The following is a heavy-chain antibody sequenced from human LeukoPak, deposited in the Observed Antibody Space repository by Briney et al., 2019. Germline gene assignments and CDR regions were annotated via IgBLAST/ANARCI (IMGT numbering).Heavy chain of an antibody. D-gene: IGHD3-22*01. J-gene: IGHJ3*02. V-gene: IGHV4-4*07. CDR3: ARGSRGYQDAFDI. Sequence: PSETLSLTCTVSGASISSYSWSWIRQPAGKGLEWIGRIYSSGSTNYNPSLKSRVTMSADTSKNHFSLRLSSVTAADTAVYYCARGSRGYQDAFDIWGQGTMVTVSS. CDR2: IYSSGST. CDR1: GASISSYS.